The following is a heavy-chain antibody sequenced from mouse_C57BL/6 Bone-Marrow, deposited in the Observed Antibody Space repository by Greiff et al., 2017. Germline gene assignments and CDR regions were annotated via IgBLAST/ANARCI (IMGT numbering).Heavy chain of an antibody. Sequence: EVMLVESGEGLVKPGGSLKLSCAASGFTFRSSAMSWVRQTPEKSLEWVAYISSGGDYLYYADTVKGRFPISRDNARNTLYLPMSSLKSEDTAMYYCTRGYYCNSYYAMDYWGQGTSVTVSS. CDR2: ISSGGDYL. CDR3: TRGYYCNSYYAMDY. J-gene: IGHJ4*01. CDR1: GFTFRSSA. V-gene: IGHV5-9-1*02. D-gene: IGHD2-1*01.